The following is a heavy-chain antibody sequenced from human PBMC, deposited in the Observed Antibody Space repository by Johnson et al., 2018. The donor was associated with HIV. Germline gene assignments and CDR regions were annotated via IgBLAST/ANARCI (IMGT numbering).Heavy chain of an antibody. CDR3: AREMATIRGYAFDI. V-gene: IGHV3-30-3*01. D-gene: IGHD5-24*01. J-gene: IGHJ3*02. CDR1: GFTFSSYA. Sequence: QVQVVESGGGVVQPGRSLRLSCAASGFTFSSYAMHWVRQAPGKGLEWVAVISYDGSNKYYADSVKVRFTISRDNSKNTLYLQMNSLRAEDTAVYYCAREMATIRGYAFDIWGQGTMVTVSS. CDR2: ISYDGSNK.